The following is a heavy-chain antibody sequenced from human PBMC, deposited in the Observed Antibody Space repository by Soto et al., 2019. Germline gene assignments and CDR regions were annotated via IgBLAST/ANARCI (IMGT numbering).Heavy chain of an antibody. V-gene: IGHV1-2*02. D-gene: IGHD2-2*01. Sequence: QVQLVQSGAEVKKPGASVKVSCKASGYTFTGYYMHWVRQAPGQGLEWMGWINPNSGGTNYAQKVQGRVTMTRDTSISTAYMGLSRLRTDDTAVYYCARPCSSTSPSRPFDPWGQGTLVTFSS. CDR1: GYTFTGYY. J-gene: IGHJ5*02. CDR3: ARPCSSTSPSRPFDP. CDR2: INPNSGGT.